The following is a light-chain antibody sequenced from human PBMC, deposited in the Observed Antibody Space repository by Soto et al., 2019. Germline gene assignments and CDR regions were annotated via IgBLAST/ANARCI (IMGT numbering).Light chain of an antibody. Sequence: EKVMTQSPATLSVSPGERATLSCRASQSVSSNLAWYQQKPGQAPRLLIYGANTRATGLPARFSGSGSGTEFTLTISSLQSEDFAVYYCQQYNNWPRTFGQGTKVEIK. CDR2: GAN. CDR3: QQYNNWPRT. V-gene: IGKV3-15*01. J-gene: IGKJ1*01. CDR1: QSVSSN.